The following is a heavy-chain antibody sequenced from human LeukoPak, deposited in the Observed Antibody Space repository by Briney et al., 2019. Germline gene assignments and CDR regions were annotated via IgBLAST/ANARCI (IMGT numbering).Heavy chain of an antibody. D-gene: IGHD6-19*01. CDR3: ATWLVDAFDI. V-gene: IGHV3-21*04. CDR2: ITSDSRYI. Sequence: GGSLRLSCAASGFTFSSYSMNWVRQAPGKGLEWVSSITSDSRYIFYADSVKGRFTISRDNAKSSLYLQMNSLRAEDTAVYYCATWLVDAFDIWGQGTMVTVSS. J-gene: IGHJ3*02. CDR1: GFTFSSYS.